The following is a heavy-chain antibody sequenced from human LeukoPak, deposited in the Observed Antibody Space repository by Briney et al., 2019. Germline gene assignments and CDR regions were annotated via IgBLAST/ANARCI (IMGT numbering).Heavy chain of an antibody. Sequence: SETLSLTCTVSGGSISSSTYYWGWIRRPPGKGLEWIGSIYYSGSTYYNPSLKSRVTVSVDTSKNQFSLNLSSVTAADTAVYYCVRGSTLRHYQYWGQGTPVTVSS. J-gene: IGHJ4*02. CDR3: VRGSTLRHYQY. D-gene: IGHD3-16*01. CDR1: GGSISSSTYY. CDR2: IYYSGST. V-gene: IGHV4-39*01.